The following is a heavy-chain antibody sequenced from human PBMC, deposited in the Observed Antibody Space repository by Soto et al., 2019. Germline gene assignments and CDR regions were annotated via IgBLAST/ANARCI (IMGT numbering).Heavy chain of an antibody. CDR3: AGAGGFVYGFWYFDL. D-gene: IGHD4-17*01. V-gene: IGHV3-30-3*01. CDR1: GFTFSTYT. Sequence: QVQLVESGGGVVQPGRSLRLSCVASGFTFSTYTMHWVRQAPGKGLEWVAVISYDGSTKYYADSVKGRFTFSRDNSKNALYLQMNSLRAEGAAVYYGAGAGGFVYGFWYFDLWGRGALVTVSS. J-gene: IGHJ2*01. CDR2: ISYDGSTK.